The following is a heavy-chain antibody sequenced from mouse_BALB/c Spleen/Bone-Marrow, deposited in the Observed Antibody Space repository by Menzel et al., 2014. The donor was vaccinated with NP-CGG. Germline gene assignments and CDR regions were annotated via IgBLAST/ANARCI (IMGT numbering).Heavy chain of an antibody. CDR3: ARDRGHYFDY. D-gene: IGHD3-1*01. J-gene: IGHJ2*01. Sequence: VQLQQSGPGLVKPSQSLSLTCSVTGYSITSGYYWNWIRQFPGNKLEWMGYKSYDGSNNYNPSLKSRMSITRDTSKNQFFLKLNSVTTEDTGTYYCARDRGHYFDYWGQGTTLTVSS. CDR2: KSYDGSN. CDR1: GYSITSGYY. V-gene: IGHV3-6*02.